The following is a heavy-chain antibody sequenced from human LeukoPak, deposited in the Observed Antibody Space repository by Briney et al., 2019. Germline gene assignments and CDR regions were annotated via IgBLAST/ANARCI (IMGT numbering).Heavy chain of an antibody. J-gene: IGHJ2*01. Sequence: SVKVSCKASGGTFSTDALAWVRQVPGQGPEWMGRIIPVFGTTNYAETFQGRVTITADISTSTAYMQLSSLRSEDTAVYYCAREAGIAITGTIWYFDLWGRGTPVTVSS. V-gene: IGHV1-69*06. D-gene: IGHD1/OR15-1a*01. CDR1: GGTFSTDA. CDR2: IIPVFGTT. CDR3: AREAGIAITGTIWYFDL.